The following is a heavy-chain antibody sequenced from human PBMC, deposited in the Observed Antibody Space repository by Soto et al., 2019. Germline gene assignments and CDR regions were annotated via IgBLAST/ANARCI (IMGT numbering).Heavy chain of an antibody. CDR2: ISRSEGS. CDR3: ATQTISYTWDV. J-gene: IGHJ6*02. CDR1: GGSITNTKW. D-gene: IGHD1-1*01. Sequence: QVQLQESGPGLVKPSGTLSLSCAVSGGSITNTKWWPWVRQAPGKGLEWIGEISRSEGSTYSPSRKGRVAMALAAYNNQCSRRLTSVTAADTGVYYCATQTISYTWDVGGQGTTGTVS. V-gene: IGHV4-4*02.